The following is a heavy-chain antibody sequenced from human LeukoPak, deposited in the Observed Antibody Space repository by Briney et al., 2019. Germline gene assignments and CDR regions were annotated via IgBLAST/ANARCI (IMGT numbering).Heavy chain of an antibody. CDR2: INPNSGGT. Sequence: ASVKVSCKASGYTFTGYYMHWVRQAPGQGLEWMGWINPNSGGTNYAQKFQGRVTMTRDTSISTAYMELSRLRSDDTAVYYCARAACSGGSCHPFDYWGQGTLVTVSS. CDR3: ARAACSGGSCHPFDY. V-gene: IGHV1-2*02. J-gene: IGHJ4*02. D-gene: IGHD2-15*01. CDR1: GYTFTGYY.